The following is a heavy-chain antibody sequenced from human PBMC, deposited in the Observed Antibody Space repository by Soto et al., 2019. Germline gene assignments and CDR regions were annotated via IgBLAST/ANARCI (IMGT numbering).Heavy chain of an antibody. CDR2: ISCNSGSI. Sequence: EVQLVESGGGLVQPGRSLRLSCAASGFTFDDYAMHWVRQAPGKGLEWVSGISCNSGSIGYADSVKGRFTISRDNAKNSLYLQMNSLRAEDTALYYCAKDIRSAGDYGYYYYYGMDVWGQGTTVTVSS. V-gene: IGHV3-9*01. CDR3: AKDIRSAGDYGYYYYYGMDV. CDR1: GFTFDDYA. D-gene: IGHD4-17*01. J-gene: IGHJ6*02.